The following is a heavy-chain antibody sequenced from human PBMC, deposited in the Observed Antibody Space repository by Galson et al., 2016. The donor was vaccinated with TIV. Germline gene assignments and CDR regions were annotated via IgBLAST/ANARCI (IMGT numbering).Heavy chain of an antibody. CDR3: ARIWGRYFDQSYGAFDL. CDR2: IDWDGDK. V-gene: IGHV2-70*01. Sequence: PAPVKPTQTLTLTRTLSGFSFSSGMCVSWIRQPPGKALEWLAIIDWDGDKYYNSSLKTRLTISKDTSKNQVVLKISNMDSVDTGTYYCARIWGRYFDQSYGAFDLWGQGATVTVSS. D-gene: IGHD3-9*01. J-gene: IGHJ3*01. CDR1: GFSFSSGMC.